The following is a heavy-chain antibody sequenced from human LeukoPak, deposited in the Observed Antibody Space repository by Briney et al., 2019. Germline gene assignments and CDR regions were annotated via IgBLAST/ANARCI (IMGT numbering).Heavy chain of an antibody. Sequence: SETLSLTCTVSGASIRSYYWSWIRQPRGRGLEWIGYMYNSGSTYYNPSLKSRVTISGDTSKNQFSLKLTSVTAADTAVYYCARLGGPAAVDYWGQGTLVTVSS. CDR3: ARLGGPAAVDY. CDR2: MYNSGST. D-gene: IGHD2-2*01. J-gene: IGHJ4*02. CDR1: GASIRSYY. V-gene: IGHV4-59*01.